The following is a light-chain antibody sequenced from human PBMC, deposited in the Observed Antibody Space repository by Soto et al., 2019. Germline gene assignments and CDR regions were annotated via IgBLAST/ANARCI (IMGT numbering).Light chain of an antibody. J-gene: IGLJ1*01. V-gene: IGLV2-14*01. Sequence: QSALTQPASVSGSPGQSITISCTGRGSDVGGYKYVSWYQQYPGKAPKLMIYDVSNRPSGVSNRFSGSKSGNTASLTISGLQAEDEADYYCSSYTSSSTYVFGTGTKLTVL. CDR1: GSDVGGYKY. CDR3: SSYTSSSTYV. CDR2: DVS.